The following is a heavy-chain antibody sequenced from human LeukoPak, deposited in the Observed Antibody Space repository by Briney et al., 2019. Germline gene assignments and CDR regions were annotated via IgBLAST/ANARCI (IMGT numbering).Heavy chain of an antibody. CDR3: ARDSVA. V-gene: IGHV3-72*01. Sequence: GGSLRLSCAASGFTFSDHYMDWVRQAPGKGLEWVGRSRNKANSYTTEYAASVKGRFTVSRDDSENSLYLQMNSLKTEDTAVYYCARDSVAWGQGTLVTVSS. J-gene: IGHJ5*02. CDR1: GFTFSDHY. CDR2: SRNKANSYTT.